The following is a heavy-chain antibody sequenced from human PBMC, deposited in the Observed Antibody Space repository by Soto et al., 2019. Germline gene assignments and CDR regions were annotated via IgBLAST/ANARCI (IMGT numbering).Heavy chain of an antibody. Sequence: AEPLKPSCKGSGYSFTSYWIGWVRQMPGKGLEWVGIIYPGDSETRYSPSFQGQVTISADKSITTAYLQWSSLKASDTAMYYCARQRSKSMDVWGQGTTVTVSS. V-gene: IGHV5-51*01. CDR3: ARQRSKSMDV. CDR1: GYSFTSYW. J-gene: IGHJ6*02. CDR2: IYPGDSET.